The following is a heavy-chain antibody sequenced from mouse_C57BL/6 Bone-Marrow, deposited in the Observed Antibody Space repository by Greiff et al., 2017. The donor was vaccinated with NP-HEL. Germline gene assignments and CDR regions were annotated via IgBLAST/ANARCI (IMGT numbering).Heavy chain of an antibody. D-gene: IGHD3-3*01. J-gene: IGHJ3*01. CDR2: ISDGGSYT. CDR3: ARDGDVGVAY. Sequence: EVKVVESGGGLVKPGGSLKLSCAASGFTFSSYAMSWVRQTPEKRLEWVATISDGGSYTYYPDNVKGRFTISRDNAKNNLYLQMSHLKSEDTAMYYCARDGDVGVAYWGQGTLVTVSA. V-gene: IGHV5-4*01. CDR1: GFTFSSYA.